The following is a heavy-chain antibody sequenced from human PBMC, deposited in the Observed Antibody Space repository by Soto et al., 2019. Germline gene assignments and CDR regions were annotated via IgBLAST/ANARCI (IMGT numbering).Heavy chain of an antibody. CDR3: ARESHDFWSGYHDY. J-gene: IGHJ4*02. D-gene: IGHD3-3*01. Sequence: SETLSLTCTVSGGSTSSYYWSWIRQPPGKGLEWIGYIYYSGSTNYNPSLKSRVTISVDTSKNQFSLKLSSVTAADTAVYYCARESHDFWSGYHDYWGQGTLVTVSS. CDR1: GGSTSSYY. V-gene: IGHV4-59*01. CDR2: IYYSGST.